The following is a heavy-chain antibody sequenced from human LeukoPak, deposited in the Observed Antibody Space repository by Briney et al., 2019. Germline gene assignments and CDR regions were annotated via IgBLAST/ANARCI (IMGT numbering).Heavy chain of an antibody. J-gene: IGHJ6*03. Sequence: SETLSLTCAVYGGSFSGYYWSWIRQPPGKGLEWIGEINHSGSTNYNPSLKSRVTISVDTSKNQFSLKLSSVTAADTAVYYCARGVTIFGVVTYYYYYYMDVWGKGTTGTVSS. CDR2: INHSGST. CDR1: GGSFSGYY. V-gene: IGHV4-34*01. CDR3: ARGVTIFGVVTYYYYYYMDV. D-gene: IGHD3-3*01.